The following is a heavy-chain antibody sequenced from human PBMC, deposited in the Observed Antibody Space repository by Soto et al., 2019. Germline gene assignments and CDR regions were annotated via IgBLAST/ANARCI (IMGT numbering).Heavy chain of an antibody. CDR3: ARVGGVIAHVNMVRAPLDYYYYYGMDV. V-gene: IGHV1-69*06. CDR2: IIPIFGTA. Sequence: SVKVSCKASGGTFSSYAISWVRQAPGQGLEWMGGIIPIFGTANYAQKFQGRVTITADKSTSTAYMELSSLRSEDTAVYYCARVGGVIAHVNMVRAPLDYYYYYGMDVWGQGTTVTVSS. J-gene: IGHJ6*02. D-gene: IGHD3-10*01. CDR1: GGTFSSYA.